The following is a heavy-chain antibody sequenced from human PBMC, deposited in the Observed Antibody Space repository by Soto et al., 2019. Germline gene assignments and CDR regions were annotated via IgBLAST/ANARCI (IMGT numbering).Heavy chain of an antibody. Sequence: QVQLMQSGAEVKKPGASVRVSCKASGYNLTSYGISWVRQAPGQGLEWMGWISPYNGNTNYAQKFQGRVTVTTDTATSTAYLDLRSLRSDATAVYYCAREWEDSGFDDDYYHYGMDVWGQGTTVTVSS. V-gene: IGHV1-18*01. CDR3: AREWEDSGFDDDYYHYGMDV. D-gene: IGHD5-12*01. J-gene: IGHJ6*02. CDR2: ISPYNGNT. CDR1: GYNLTSYG.